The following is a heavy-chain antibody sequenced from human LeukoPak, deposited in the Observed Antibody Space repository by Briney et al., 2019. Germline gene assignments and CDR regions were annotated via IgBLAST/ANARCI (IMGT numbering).Heavy chain of an antibody. CDR1: VDTGTSCP. D-gene: IGHD5-18*01. CDR3: ARGDGYRYGYEHY. J-gene: IGHJ4*01. CDR2: IIPVFGTT. Sequence: GASVKVSCKATVDTGTSCPYYWVRLAPGLGLEWMGGIIPVFGTTKYAQRFQGRITISADESTSTAYLELRGLRSDDTAIYFCARGDGYRYGYEHYWGQGTLVTVSS. V-gene: IGHV1-69*01.